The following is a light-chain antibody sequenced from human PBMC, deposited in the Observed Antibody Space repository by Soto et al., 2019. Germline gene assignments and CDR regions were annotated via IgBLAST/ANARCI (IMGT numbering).Light chain of an antibody. CDR2: DVT. Sequence: QSALTQPRSVSGSPGQSVTISCTGTSSDVGGYKYVSWYQHHPGKAPRLMIYDVTKRPSGVPDRFSGSKSGNTASLTISGLQADDEADYFCCSYAGSYTYVFGNGTKVTVL. CDR1: SSDVGGYKY. CDR3: CSYAGSYTYV. J-gene: IGLJ1*01. V-gene: IGLV2-11*01.